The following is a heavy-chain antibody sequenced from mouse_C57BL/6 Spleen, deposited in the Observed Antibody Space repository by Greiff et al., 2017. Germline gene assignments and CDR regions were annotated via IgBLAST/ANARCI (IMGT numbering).Heavy chain of an antibody. CDR3: ASQCITTVVATDWYFDV. CDR1: GYTFTSYW. Sequence: QVQLQQPGAELVKPGASVKLSCKASGYTFTSYWMHWVKQRPGQGLEWIGMIHPNSGSTNYNEKFKSKATLTVDKSSSTAYMQLSSLTSEDSSVYYCASQCITTVVATDWYFDVWGTGTTVTVSS. J-gene: IGHJ1*03. V-gene: IGHV1-64*01. D-gene: IGHD1-1*01. CDR2: IHPNSGST.